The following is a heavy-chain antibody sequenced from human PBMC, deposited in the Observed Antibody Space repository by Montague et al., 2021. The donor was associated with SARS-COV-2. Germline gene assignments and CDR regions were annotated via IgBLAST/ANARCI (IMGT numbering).Heavy chain of an antibody. D-gene: IGHD2-21*01. CDR2: VSLRGDT. CDR1: GFTFSDYE. Sequence: SLRLSCAASGFTFSDYEMQWVRQPIGGGLEWVSGVSLRGDTYYSAAVTGRFTMSRDNAKSSLYLEMNNLRAGDTAGYFCARKKLLGGFDIWGQGTTVTVSS. CDR3: ARKKLLGGFDI. V-gene: IGHV3-13*01. J-gene: IGHJ3*02.